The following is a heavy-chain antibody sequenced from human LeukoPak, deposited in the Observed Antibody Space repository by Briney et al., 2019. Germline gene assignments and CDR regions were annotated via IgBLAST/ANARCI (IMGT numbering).Heavy chain of an antibody. V-gene: IGHV3-23*01. Sequence: PGGSLRLSCAASGFTFSSYGMSWVRQAPGKGLEWVSAISGSGGSTYYADSVKGRFTISRDNAKNSLYLQMNSLRAEDTAVYYCASAYSSSWYLQAIFGYWGQGTLVIVSS. CDR3: ASAYSSSWYLQAIFGY. J-gene: IGHJ4*02. CDR1: GFTFSSYG. D-gene: IGHD6-13*01. CDR2: ISGSGGST.